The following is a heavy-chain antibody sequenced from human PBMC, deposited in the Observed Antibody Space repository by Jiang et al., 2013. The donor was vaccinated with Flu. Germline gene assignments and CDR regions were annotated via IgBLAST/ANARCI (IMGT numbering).Heavy chain of an antibody. V-gene: IGHV6-1*01. J-gene: IGHJ3*02. CDR2: TYYRSKWYN. D-gene: IGHD4-11*01. Sequence: EWLGRTYYRSKWYNDYAVSVKSRITINPDTSKNQFSLQLNSVTPEDTAVYYCARNSNYGADAFDIWGQGTMVTVSS. CDR3: ARNSNYGADAFDI.